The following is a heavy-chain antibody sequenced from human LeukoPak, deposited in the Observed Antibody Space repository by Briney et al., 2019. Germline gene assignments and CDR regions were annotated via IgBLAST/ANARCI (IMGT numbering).Heavy chain of an antibody. CDR3: TKLKGWYGDGYFDY. J-gene: IGHJ4*02. Sequence: GGSLRLSCAASGFSVSSKYMRWVRQPAGKGLEWVSVIYSGGTTFYADSGKGRFTISRDNSKNTLYLQMNSLRPDDTAVYYCTKLKGWYGDGYFDYWGPGILVTVSS. CDR1: GFSVSSKY. CDR2: IYSGGTT. V-gene: IGHV3-53*01. D-gene: IGHD6-19*01.